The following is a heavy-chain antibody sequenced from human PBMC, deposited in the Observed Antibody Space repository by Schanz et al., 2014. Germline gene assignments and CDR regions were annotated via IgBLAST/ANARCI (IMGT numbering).Heavy chain of an antibody. V-gene: IGHV3-33*01. CDR3: ARDTSYGMDV. Sequence: QAQLMESGGGVVQPGTSLILSCSVSGFSLNTYGIHWFRQPAGKGLEWVAVIWNNGVTKYYADSVRGRFTISRDRFQNTLYLRMSSLRAEDTAVYYCARDTSYGMDVWGQGTTVIVSS. CDR2: IWNNGVTK. J-gene: IGHJ6*02. CDR1: GFSLNTYG.